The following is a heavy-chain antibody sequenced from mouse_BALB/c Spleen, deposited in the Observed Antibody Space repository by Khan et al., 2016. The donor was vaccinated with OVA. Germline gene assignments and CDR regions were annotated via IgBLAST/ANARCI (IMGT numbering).Heavy chain of an antibody. CDR2: IFPGTGTT. J-gene: IGHJ3*01. Sequence: QVQLKQSGAEVVKPGASVKLSCKTTGYTFTSYWIQWIEQRPGQGLGWIGQIFPGTGTTYYNENFKGKATLTVDTSSSTAYMQRSSLTSEDSAVYFCARGYFGNYEFVYWGQGTLVTVSP. CDR3: ARGYFGNYEFVY. CDR1: GYTFTSYW. V-gene: IGHV1S132*01. D-gene: IGHD2-1*01.